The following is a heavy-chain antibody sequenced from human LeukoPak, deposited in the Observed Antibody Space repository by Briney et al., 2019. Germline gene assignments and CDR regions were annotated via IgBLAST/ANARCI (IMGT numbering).Heavy chain of an antibody. J-gene: IGHJ1*01. D-gene: IGHD6-19*01. CDR1: GFTFSSYS. V-gene: IGHV3-21*01. CDR2: ISSSSSYI. Sequence: GGSLRLSCAASGFTFSSYSMNWVRQAPGKGLEWVSSISSSSSYIYYADSVKGRFTVSRDNAKNSLYLQMNSLRAEDTAVYYCARGYSSGWYGLAEYFHLWGQGTLVTVSS. CDR3: ARGYSSGWYGLAEYFHL.